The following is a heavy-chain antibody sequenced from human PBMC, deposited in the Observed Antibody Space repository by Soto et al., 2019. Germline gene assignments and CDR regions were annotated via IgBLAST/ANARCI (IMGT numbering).Heavy chain of an antibody. J-gene: IGHJ4*02. D-gene: IGHD4-17*01. CDR3: ATTYYGKARTSFDY. CDR1: GYTLTELS. V-gene: IGHV1-24*01. Sequence: GASVKVSCKVSGYTLTELSMHWVRQAPGKGLEWMGGFDPEDGETIYAQKFQGRVTMTEDTSTDTAYMELSSLRSEDTAVYYCATTYYGKARTSFDYWGQGTLVTVSS. CDR2: FDPEDGET.